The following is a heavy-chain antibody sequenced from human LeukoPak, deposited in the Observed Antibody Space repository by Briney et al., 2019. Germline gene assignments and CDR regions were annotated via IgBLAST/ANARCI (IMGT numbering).Heavy chain of an antibody. J-gene: IGHJ4*02. D-gene: IGHD3-22*01. CDR1: GYTLTELS. Sequence: ASVKVSCKVSGYTLTELSMHWVRQAPGKGLEWMGGFDPEDGETIYAQKFQGRVTMTEDTSTDTAYMELSSLRSEDTAVYYCATDYYYDSSRGFDYWGQGTLVTVSS. V-gene: IGHV1-24*01. CDR2: FDPEDGET. CDR3: ATDYYYDSSRGFDY.